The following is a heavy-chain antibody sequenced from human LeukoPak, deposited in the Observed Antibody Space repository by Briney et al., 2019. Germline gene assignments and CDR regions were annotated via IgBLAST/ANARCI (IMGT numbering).Heavy chain of an antibody. CDR3: ARAYRAAITYYYYMDV. J-gene: IGHJ6*03. CDR2: ISGSGGST. CDR1: GFTFSSYA. V-gene: IGHV3-23*01. D-gene: IGHD2-2*01. Sequence: GGSLRLSCAASGFTFSSYAMSWVRQAPGKGLEWVSAISGSGGSTYYADSVKGRFTISRDNSKNTLYLQMNSLRAEDTAVYYCARAYRAAITYYYYMDVWGKGTTVTVSS.